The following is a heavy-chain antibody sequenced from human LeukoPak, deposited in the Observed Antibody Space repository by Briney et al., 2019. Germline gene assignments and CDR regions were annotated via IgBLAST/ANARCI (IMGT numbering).Heavy chain of an antibody. D-gene: IGHD2-2*01. J-gene: IGHJ4*02. V-gene: IGHV4-39*01. CDR3: ARHLYCSSTSCYPIDDY. CDR1: GGSISSSSYY. Sequence: SETLSLTCTVSGGSISSSSYYWGWIRQPPGKGLEWIGSIYYSGSTYYSPSLTSRVTISVDTSKNQFSLKLSSVTAADTAVYYCARHLYCSSTSCYPIDDYWGQGTLVTVSS. CDR2: IYYSGST.